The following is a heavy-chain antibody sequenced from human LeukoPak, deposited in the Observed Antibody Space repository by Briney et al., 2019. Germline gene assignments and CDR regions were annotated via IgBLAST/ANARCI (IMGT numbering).Heavy chain of an antibody. CDR1: GYSFTSNW. CDR2: LYPGDSET. CDR3: ASTTQPQWLGYYFDY. Sequence: GESLKISCKSSGYSFTSNWIGWVRQMPGKGLEWMGILYPGDSETKYSPSFQGQVTISADKSISTAYLQWSSLKASDTAMYYCASTTQPQWLGYYFDYWGQGTLVTVSS. J-gene: IGHJ4*02. V-gene: IGHV5-51*01. D-gene: IGHD6-19*01.